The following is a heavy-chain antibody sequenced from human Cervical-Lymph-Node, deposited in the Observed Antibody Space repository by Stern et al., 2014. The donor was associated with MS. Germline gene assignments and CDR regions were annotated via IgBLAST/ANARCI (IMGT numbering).Heavy chain of an antibody. V-gene: IGHV3-30-3*01. CDR1: GFTFSSYA. CDR2: ISYDGSNK. J-gene: IGHJ6*02. CDR3: ARDPTPSTSYYYGMDV. Sequence: QVQLVQSGGGVVQPGRSLRLSCAASGFTFSSYAMHWVRQAPGKGLEWVAVISYDGSNKYYADSVKGRFTISRDNSKNTLYLQMNSLRAEDTAVYYCARDPTPSTSYYYGMDVWGQGTTVTVSS. D-gene: IGHD2/OR15-2a*01.